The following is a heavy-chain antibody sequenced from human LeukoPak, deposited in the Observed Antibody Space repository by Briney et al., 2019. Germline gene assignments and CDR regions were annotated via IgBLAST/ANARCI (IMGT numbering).Heavy chain of an antibody. D-gene: IGHD6-13*01. V-gene: IGHV3-74*01. CDR2: INSDGSST. CDR1: GFTFSSYW. J-gene: IGHJ3*02. CDR3: ARGRQQLVRRRDAFDI. Sequence: GGSLRPSCAASGFTFSSYWMHWVRQAPGKGLVWVSRINSDGSSTSYADSVKGRFTISRDNAKNTLYLQMNSLRAEDTAVYYCARGRQQLVRRRDAFDIWGQGTMVTVSS.